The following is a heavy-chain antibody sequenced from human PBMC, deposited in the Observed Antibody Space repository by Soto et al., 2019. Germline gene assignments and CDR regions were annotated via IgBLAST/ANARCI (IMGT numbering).Heavy chain of an antibody. CDR1: GFTFSSYA. D-gene: IGHD3-3*01. J-gene: IGHJ6*02. CDR3: ARVKGLRFTDV. CDR2: ISYDGSNK. V-gene: IGHV3-30-3*01. Sequence: QVQLVESGGGVVQPGRSLRLSCAASGFTFSSYAMHWVRQAPGKGLEWVAVISYDGSNKYYADSVKGRFTISRDNSKNTLYLQMNSLRAEDTAVYYCARVKGLRFTDVWGQGTTVTVSS.